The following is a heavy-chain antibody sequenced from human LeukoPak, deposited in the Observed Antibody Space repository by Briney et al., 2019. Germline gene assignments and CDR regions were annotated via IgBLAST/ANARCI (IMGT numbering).Heavy chain of an antibody. D-gene: IGHD3-16*01. CDR3: ARGWGSYYYYYYMDV. J-gene: IGHJ6*03. CDR2: IYTSAST. V-gene: IGHV4-61*02. CDR1: GGSISSSSYY. Sequence: PSETPSLTCTVSGGSISSSSYYWSWIRQPAGNGLEWIGRIYTSASTKYNPSPKSRVTISVDPSKIQFSLKLRSVTAADTAVYYCARGWGSYYYYYYMDVWGKGTTVTISS.